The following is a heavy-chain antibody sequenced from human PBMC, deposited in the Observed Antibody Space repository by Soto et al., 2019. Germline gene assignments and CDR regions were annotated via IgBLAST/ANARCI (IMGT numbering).Heavy chain of an antibody. CDR3: ARDLGGGGYEPHNWFGP. CDR1: GFTFSSYW. D-gene: IGHD5-12*01. Sequence: EVQLVESGGGLVQPGGSLRLSCAASGFTFSSYWMSWVRQAPGKGLEWVANIKQDGSEKYYVDSVKGRFTISRDNAKNSLYLQMNSLRAEDTAVYYCARDLGGGGYEPHNWFGPWGQGTLVTVSS. J-gene: IGHJ5*02. CDR2: IKQDGSEK. V-gene: IGHV3-7*01.